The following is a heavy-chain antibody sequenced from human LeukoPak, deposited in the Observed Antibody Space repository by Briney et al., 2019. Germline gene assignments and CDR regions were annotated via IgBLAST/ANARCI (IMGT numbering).Heavy chain of an antibody. CDR1: GFSFSNDD. J-gene: IGHJ4*02. V-gene: IGHV3-23*01. D-gene: IGHD2-8*02. CDR2: IGGSDDNA. CDR3: AKVNGADTGRY. Sequence: GGSLRLSCATSGFSFSNDDLNWVRQAPGKGLEWVSGIGGSDDNAHYADAVRGRFTISKDRPRSRLYLQMNNLRADDTAVYYCAKVNGADTGRYWGQGTLVTVSS.